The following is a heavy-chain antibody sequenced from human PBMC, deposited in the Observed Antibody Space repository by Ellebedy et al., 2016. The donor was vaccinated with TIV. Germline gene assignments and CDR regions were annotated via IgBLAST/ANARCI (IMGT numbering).Heavy chain of an antibody. V-gene: IGHV3-48*04. CDR2: ITSSSSSL. CDR1: GFTFSSYS. CDR3: ARAKNYYMDV. Sequence: PGGSLRLSCAASGFTFSSYSMNWVRQDQGKGLKWLSYITSSSSSLYYADSVKGRFTISRDNAKNSLSLQMDSLRAEDTAVHYCARAKNYYMDVWGKGTTVTVSS. J-gene: IGHJ6*03.